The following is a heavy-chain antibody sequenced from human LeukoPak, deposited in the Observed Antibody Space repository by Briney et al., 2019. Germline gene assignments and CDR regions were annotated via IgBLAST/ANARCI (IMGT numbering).Heavy chain of an antibody. CDR1: GFTFSSYG. J-gene: IGHJ4*02. V-gene: IGHV3-21*01. D-gene: IGHD4-17*01. Sequence: PGGSLRLSCAASGFTFSSYGMNWVRQAPGKGLEWVSSISSRSSYIYYADSVKGRFTISRDNAKNSLYLQMNSLRAEDTAVYYCARDPAAVRGYGDYGFDYWGQGTLVTVSS. CDR3: ARDPAAVRGYGDYGFDY. CDR2: ISSRSSYI.